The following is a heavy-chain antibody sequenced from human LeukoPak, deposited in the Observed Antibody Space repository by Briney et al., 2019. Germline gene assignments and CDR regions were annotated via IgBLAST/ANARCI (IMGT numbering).Heavy chain of an antibody. J-gene: IGHJ6*02. D-gene: IGHD6-6*01. CDR2: IVVGSGNT. CDR1: GFTFTSSA. CDR3: AAAYSSSSDYGMDV. V-gene: IGHV1-58*02. Sequence: SVKVSCKASGFTFTSSAMQWVRQARGQRLEWIGWIVVGSGNTNYAQKFQERVTITRDMSTSKAYMELTSLRSEDTAVYYCAAAYSSSSDYGMDVWGQGTTVTVSS.